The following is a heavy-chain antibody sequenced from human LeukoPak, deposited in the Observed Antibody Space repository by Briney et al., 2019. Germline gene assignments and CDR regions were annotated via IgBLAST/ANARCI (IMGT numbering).Heavy chain of an antibody. Sequence: SVKVSCKASGGTFSSYATSWVRQAPGQGLEWMGGIIPIFGTANYAQKFQGRVTITTDESTSTAYMELSSLRSEDTAVYYCARGGRHYYYYMDVWGRGTTVTVSS. J-gene: IGHJ6*03. D-gene: IGHD2-15*01. CDR1: GGTFSSYA. V-gene: IGHV1-69*05. CDR2: IIPIFGTA. CDR3: ARGGRHYYYYMDV.